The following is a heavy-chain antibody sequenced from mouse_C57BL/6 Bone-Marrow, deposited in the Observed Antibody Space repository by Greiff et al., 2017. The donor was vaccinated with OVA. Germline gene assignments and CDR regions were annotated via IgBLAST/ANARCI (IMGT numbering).Heavy chain of an antibody. Sequence: QVQLQQPGAELVRPGTSVKLSCTASGYTFTSYWMHWVKQRPGQGLEWIGVIDPSDSYTNYNQKFKGKATLTVDTSSSTAYMQLSSLTSEDSAVYYCARDGYYDAMDYWGQGTSVTVSS. CDR2: IDPSDSYT. V-gene: IGHV1-59*01. CDR3: ARDGYYDAMDY. D-gene: IGHD2-3*01. CDR1: GYTFTSYW. J-gene: IGHJ4*01.